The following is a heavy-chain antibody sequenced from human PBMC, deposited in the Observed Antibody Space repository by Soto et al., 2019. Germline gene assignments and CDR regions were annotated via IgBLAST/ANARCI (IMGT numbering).Heavy chain of an antibody. D-gene: IGHD3-10*01. CDR2: IYYSGST. CDR1: GGSISSGGYY. CDR3: ARDQTYYYGSGSYHYNWFDP. V-gene: IGHV4-31*03. Sequence: SETLSLTCTVSGGSISSGGYYWSWIRQHPGKGLEWIGYIYYSGSTYYNPSLKSRVTISVDTSKNQFSLKLSSVTAADTAVYYCARDQTYYYGSGSYHYNWFDPWGQGTLVTVSS. J-gene: IGHJ5*02.